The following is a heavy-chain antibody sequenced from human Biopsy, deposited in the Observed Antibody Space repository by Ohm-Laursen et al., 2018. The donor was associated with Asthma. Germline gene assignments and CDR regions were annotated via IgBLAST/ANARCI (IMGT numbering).Heavy chain of an antibody. CDR3: ARVQKSPGDRWFDP. CDR1: AYTFIGYH. D-gene: IGHD7-27*01. J-gene: IGHJ5*02. CDR2: ITPTSGGT. Sequence: ASVKVSCNASAYTFIGYHLHWVRQAPGEGLEWMGRITPTSGGTTYAQKFQGRVTMTRDRSISTAYMELNRLRSDDTAVYYCARVQKSPGDRWFDPWGQGTLVTVSS. V-gene: IGHV1-2*06.